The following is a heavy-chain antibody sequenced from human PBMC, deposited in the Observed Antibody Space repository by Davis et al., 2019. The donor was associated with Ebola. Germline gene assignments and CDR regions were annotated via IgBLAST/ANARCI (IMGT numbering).Heavy chain of an antibody. CDR1: GFSLSTSGMC. Sequence: SGPTLVKPTQTLTLTCTFSGFSLSTSGMCVSWIRQPPGKALEWLVLIDWNDDKYYSTSLKTRLTISKDTSKNQVVLTMTNMDPVDTATYYCARTSADTALVPYYFDYWGQGTLVTVSS. CDR3: ARTSADTALVPYYFDY. D-gene: IGHD5-18*01. J-gene: IGHJ4*02. CDR2: IDWNDDK. V-gene: IGHV2-70*01.